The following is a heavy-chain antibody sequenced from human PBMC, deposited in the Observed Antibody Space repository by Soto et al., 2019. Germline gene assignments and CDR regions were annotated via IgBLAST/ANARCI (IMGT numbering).Heavy chain of an antibody. V-gene: IGHV1-69*13. CDR1: GGTFSSYA. CDR2: IIPIFGAA. Sequence: SVKISCKASGGTFSSYAISWVRQAPGQGLEWMGGIIPIFGAANYAQKFQGRVTITADESTRTAYMELSSLRSEDTAVYYCARVGSGSYYYYYYGMEVWGKGTKVTVSS. CDR3: ARVGSGSYYYYYYGMEV. D-gene: IGHD1-26*01. J-gene: IGHJ6*04.